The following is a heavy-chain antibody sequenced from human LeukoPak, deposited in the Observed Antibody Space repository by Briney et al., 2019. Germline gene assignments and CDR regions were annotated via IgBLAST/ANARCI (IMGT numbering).Heavy chain of an antibody. D-gene: IGHD3-9*01. J-gene: IGHJ4*02. Sequence: SETLSLTCAVSGGSTSSGGYSWSWIRQPPGKGLEWIGYIYHSGSTYYNPSLKSRVTISVDRSKNQFSLKLSSVTAADTAVYYCARAAVLRYFDWLTYYFDYWGQGTLVTVSS. CDR2: IYHSGST. CDR1: GGSTSSGGYS. V-gene: IGHV4-30-2*01. CDR3: ARAAVLRYFDWLTYYFDY.